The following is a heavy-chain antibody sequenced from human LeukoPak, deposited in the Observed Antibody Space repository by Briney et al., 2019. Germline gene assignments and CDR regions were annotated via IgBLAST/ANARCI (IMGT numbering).Heavy chain of an antibody. CDR1: GYSFTGYY. D-gene: IGHD6-25*01. J-gene: IGHJ4*02. CDR2: ISPKSGDT. CDR3: ARGYGGSYFDY. V-gene: IGHV1-2*02. Sequence: ASVKVSCKASGYSFTGYYIHWVRQAPGQGPEWMGWISPKSGDTEYAQKFQGRVTMTRDTSISTAYMELSRLRSDDTAVYYCARGYGGSYFDYWGQGTLVTVSS.